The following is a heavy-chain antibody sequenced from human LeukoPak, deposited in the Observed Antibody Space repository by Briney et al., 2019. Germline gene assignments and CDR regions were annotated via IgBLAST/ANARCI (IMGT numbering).Heavy chain of an antibody. D-gene: IGHD2-21*01. CDR2: INPNSGGT. CDR3: ASDNLLWAPRAGGMDV. V-gene: IGHV1-2*02. J-gene: IGHJ6*02. Sequence: WASVKVSCKASGWTFTGYYMHWVRQAPGQGLEWMGWINPNSGGTNYAQKFQGRVTMTRDTSISTAYMELSRLRSDDTAVYYCASDNLLWAPRAGGMDVWGQGTTVTVSS. CDR1: GWTFTGYY.